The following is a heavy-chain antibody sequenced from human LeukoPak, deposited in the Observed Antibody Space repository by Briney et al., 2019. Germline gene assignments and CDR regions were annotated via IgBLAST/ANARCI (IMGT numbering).Heavy chain of an antibody. V-gene: IGHV4-4*07. Sequence: SETLSLTCTVSGGSISSYYWSWIRQPAGKGLEWIGRIYTSGSTNYNPSLKSRVTMSVDTSKNQFSLKLSSVTAADTAVYYCARNRFLEWFSNWFAPWGQGTLVTVSS. D-gene: IGHD3-3*01. CDR1: GGSISSYY. J-gene: IGHJ5*02. CDR3: ARNRFLEWFSNWFAP. CDR2: IYTSGST.